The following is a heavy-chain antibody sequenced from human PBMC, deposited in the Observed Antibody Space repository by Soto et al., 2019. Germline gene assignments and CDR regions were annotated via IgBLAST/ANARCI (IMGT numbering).Heavy chain of an antibody. CDR3: ARRGLRRGKNWFDT. V-gene: IGHV4-30-4*01. CDR1: GGSIKSGDYS. CDR2: IYSSGDT. D-gene: IGHD5-12*01. J-gene: IGHJ5*02. Sequence: PSETLSLTGTVCGGSIKSGDYSWSLIRQPPGKGLDWIGYIYSSGDTYYNPSLKSRVIISVDMSKNQSSLNLGSMTAADTALYYCARRGLRRGKNWFDTRGQGTLVTVSS.